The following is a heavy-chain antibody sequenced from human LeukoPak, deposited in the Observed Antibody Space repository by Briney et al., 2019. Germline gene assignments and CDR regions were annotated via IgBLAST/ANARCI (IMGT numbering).Heavy chain of an antibody. D-gene: IGHD1-7*01. CDR3: AKDSATYWNSCFDY. CDR1: GFTFDDYV. Sequence: GGSLRLSCAASGFTFDDYVMHWVRQAPGKGLEWVSGISWNSGSIGYADSVKGRFTISRDNAKNSLYLQMNSLRAEDTAVYYCAKDSATYWNSCFDYWGQGTLVTVSS. J-gene: IGHJ4*02. CDR2: ISWNSGSI. V-gene: IGHV3-9*01.